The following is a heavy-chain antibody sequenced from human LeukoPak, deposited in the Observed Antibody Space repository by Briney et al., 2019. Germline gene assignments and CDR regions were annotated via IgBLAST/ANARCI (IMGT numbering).Heavy chain of an antibody. CDR1: GYTFTGYY. J-gene: IGHJ5*02. D-gene: IGHD3-10*01. CDR3: ARVMGRDYYGSGSYCNNNWFDP. V-gene: IGHV1-2*02. Sequence: ASVKVSCKASGYTFTGYYMHWVRQAPGQGLEWMGWINPNSGGTNYAQKFQGRVTMPRDTFISTAYMELSRLRSDDTAVYYCARVMGRDYYGSGSYCNNNWFDPWGQGTLVTVSA. CDR2: INPNSGGT.